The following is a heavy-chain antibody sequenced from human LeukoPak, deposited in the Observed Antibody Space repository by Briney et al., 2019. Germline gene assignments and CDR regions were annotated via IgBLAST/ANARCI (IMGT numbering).Heavy chain of an antibody. D-gene: IGHD2-15*01. CDR1: GYSFTSYW. Sequence: GESLKISCKGSGYSFTSYWIGWVRQMPGKGLEWMGIIYPGDSDTRYSPSFQGQVTISADKSISTAYLQWSSLKASDTAMYYCARERHLGYCSGGSCNEDDYWGQGTLVTVSS. J-gene: IGHJ4*02. V-gene: IGHV5-51*01. CDR3: ARERHLGYCSGGSCNEDDY. CDR2: IYPGDSDT.